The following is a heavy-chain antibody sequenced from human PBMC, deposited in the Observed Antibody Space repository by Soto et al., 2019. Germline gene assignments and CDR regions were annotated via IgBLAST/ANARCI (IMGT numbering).Heavy chain of an antibody. CDR3: ARDGYGSGSYYIDY. J-gene: IGHJ4*02. V-gene: IGHV3-33*01. D-gene: IGHD3-10*01. Sequence: QVQLVESGGGVVQPGRSLRLSCAASGFTFSSYGMHWVRQAPGKGLEWVAVIWYDGSNKYYADSVKGRFTISRDNSKNTLYLEKNSLRAEETAVYYCARDGYGSGSYYIDYWGQGTLVTVSS. CDR1: GFTFSSYG. CDR2: IWYDGSNK.